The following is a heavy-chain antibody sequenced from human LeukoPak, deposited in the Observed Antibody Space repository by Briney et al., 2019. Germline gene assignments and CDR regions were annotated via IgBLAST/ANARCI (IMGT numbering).Heavy chain of an antibody. V-gene: IGHV3-30*02. J-gene: IGHJ3*02. CDR2: IRYDGSNK. Sequence: GGSLRLSCAASGFTFSSYGMHWVRQAPGKGLEWVAFIRYDGSNKYYADSVKGRFTISRDNSKNTLYLQMNSLRAEDTAVYYCAGASTTAPGAFDIWGQGTMVTVSS. CDR1: GFTFSSYG. CDR3: AGASTTAPGAFDI. D-gene: IGHD1-1*01.